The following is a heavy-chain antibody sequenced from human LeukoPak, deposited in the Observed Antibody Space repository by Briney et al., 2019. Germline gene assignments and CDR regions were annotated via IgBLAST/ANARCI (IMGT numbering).Heavy chain of an antibody. Sequence: SETLSLTCTVSGGSISSSSYYWGWIRQPPGKGLEWIGSIYYSGGTYYNPSLKSRVTISVDTSKNQFSLKLSSVTAADTAVYYCARHAGVAATDNFDYWGQGTLVTVSS. CDR3: ARHAGVAATDNFDY. CDR2: IYYSGGT. D-gene: IGHD2-15*01. J-gene: IGHJ4*02. CDR1: GGSISSSSYY. V-gene: IGHV4-39*01.